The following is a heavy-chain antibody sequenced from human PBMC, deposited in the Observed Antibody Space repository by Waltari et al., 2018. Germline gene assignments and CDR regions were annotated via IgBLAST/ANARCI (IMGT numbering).Heavy chain of an antibody. CDR1: GGSFSGYY. Sequence: QVQLQQWGAGLLKPSETLSLTCAVYGGSFSGYYWSWIRQPPGKGLEWIGEINHSVSTNYTPSLKSRVTISVDTSKNQFSLKLSSVTAADTAVYYCAPIGSGSYAFDIWGQGTMVTVSS. J-gene: IGHJ3*02. D-gene: IGHD3-10*01. V-gene: IGHV4-34*01. CDR3: APIGSGSYAFDI. CDR2: INHSVST.